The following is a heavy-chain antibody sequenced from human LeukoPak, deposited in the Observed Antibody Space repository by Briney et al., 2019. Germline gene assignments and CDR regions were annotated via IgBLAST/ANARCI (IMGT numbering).Heavy chain of an antibody. V-gene: IGHV3-20*04. Sequence: GGSLRLSCAASGFTFDDYGMSWVRQAPGKRLEWVSGINWNGGSTSYADSVKGRFTISRDNAKNSLYLQMNSLRAEDTAVYYCARDLMVRGVSYDAFDIWGQGTMVTVSS. D-gene: IGHD3-10*01. J-gene: IGHJ3*02. CDR3: ARDLMVRGVSYDAFDI. CDR1: GFTFDDYG. CDR2: INWNGGST.